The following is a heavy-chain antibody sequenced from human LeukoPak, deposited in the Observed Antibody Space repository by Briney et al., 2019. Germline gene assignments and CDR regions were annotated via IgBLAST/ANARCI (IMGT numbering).Heavy chain of an antibody. J-gene: IGHJ4*02. D-gene: IGHD2-15*01. CDR3: ASALGYCSGGSCYGFDY. CDR1: GSTFSSYS. Sequence: GGSLRLSCAASGSTFSSYSTNWVRQAPGKGLEWVSSISSSSSYIYYADSVKGRFTISRDNAKNSLYLQMNSLRAEDTAVYYCASALGYCSGGSCYGFDYWSQGTLVTVSS. CDR2: ISSSSSYI. V-gene: IGHV3-21*01.